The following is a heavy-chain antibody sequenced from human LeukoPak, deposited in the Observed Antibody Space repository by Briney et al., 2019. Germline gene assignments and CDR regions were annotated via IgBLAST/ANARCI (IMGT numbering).Heavy chain of an antibody. V-gene: IGHV3-23*01. CDR2: ISGSGGST. Sequence: QAGGSLRLSCAASGFTFSNYWMSWVRQAPGKGLEWVSAISGSGGSTYYADSVKGRFTISRDNSKNTLYVQMNSLRAEDTAVYYCAKDSSGWHPFDFDYWGQGTLVTVSS. D-gene: IGHD6-19*01. CDR3: AKDSSGWHPFDFDY. CDR1: GFTFSNYW. J-gene: IGHJ4*02.